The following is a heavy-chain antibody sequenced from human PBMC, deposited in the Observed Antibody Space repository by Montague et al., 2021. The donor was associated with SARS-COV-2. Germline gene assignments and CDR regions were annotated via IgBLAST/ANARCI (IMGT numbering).Heavy chain of an antibody. Sequence: PALVKPTQTLTLTCTFSGFSLSTRGMRASWIRQPPGKALEWLARMDWDDEKFYSTSLKTRLSISKDTSKNQVVLTMTNMDPVDTATYYCARISYGSGMVFDYWGQGTLVTVSS. J-gene: IGHJ4*02. D-gene: IGHD3-10*01. CDR1: GFSLSTRGMR. V-gene: IGHV2-70*04. CDR3: ARISYGSGMVFDY. CDR2: MDWDDEK.